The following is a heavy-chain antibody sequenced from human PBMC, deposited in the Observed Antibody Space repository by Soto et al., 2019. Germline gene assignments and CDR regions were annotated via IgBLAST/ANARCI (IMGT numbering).Heavy chain of an antibody. CDR3: ARGQIAAAGTRYYGMDV. CDR2: ISSSSSTI. D-gene: IGHD6-13*01. V-gene: IGHV3-48*02. J-gene: IGHJ6*02. Sequence: GGSLRLSCAATGFTFSSYSMNWVSKAPGKGLECVSYISSSSSTIYYEDSVKGRFTISRDNAKNSLYLQMNSLRDEDTVVYYCARGQIAAAGTRYYGMDVWGQGTTVTVSS. CDR1: GFTFSSYS.